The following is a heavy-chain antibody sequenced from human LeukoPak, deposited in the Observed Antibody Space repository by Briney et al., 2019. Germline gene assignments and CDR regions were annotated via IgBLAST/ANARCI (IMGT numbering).Heavy chain of an antibody. CDR1: GFTFSSYS. Sequence: SGGSLRLSCAASGFTFSSYSMNWVRQAPGKGLEWVSAISGSGGSTYYADSVKGRFTISRDNSKNTLYLQMNSLRAEDTAVYYCAKYSSLTHFDYWGQGTLVTVSS. V-gene: IGHV3-23*01. CDR2: ISGSGGST. D-gene: IGHD2-21*01. CDR3: AKYSSLTHFDY. J-gene: IGHJ4*02.